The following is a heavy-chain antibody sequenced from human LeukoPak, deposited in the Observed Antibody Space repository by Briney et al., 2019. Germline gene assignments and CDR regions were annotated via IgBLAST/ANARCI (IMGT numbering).Heavy chain of an antibody. CDR2: IYSSSGST. V-gene: IGHV4-4*07. J-gene: IGHJ6*02. D-gene: IGHD2-15*01. CDR3: ARIGVGFGMDV. Sequence: SETLSLTCTVSGGSISSYYWSWIRQPPGKGLEWIGRIYSSSGSTNYNPSLKSRVTMSLDTSKSQFSLKLSSVTAADTAVYYCARIGVGFGMDVWGQGTIATVSS. CDR1: GGSISSYY.